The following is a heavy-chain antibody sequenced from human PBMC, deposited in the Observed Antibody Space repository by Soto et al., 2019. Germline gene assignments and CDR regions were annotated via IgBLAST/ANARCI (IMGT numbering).Heavy chain of an antibody. CDR2: ISYDGSNK. J-gene: IGHJ4*02. CDR1: GFTFSSYG. D-gene: IGHD3-10*01. CDR3: AKDRGGEIFDY. V-gene: IGHV3-30*18. Sequence: QVPLVESGGGVVQPGRSLRLSCAASGFTFSSYGMHWVRQAPGKGLEWVAVISYDGSNKYYADSVKGRFTISRDNSKNTLYLQMNSLRAEDTAVYYCAKDRGGEIFDYWGQGTLVTVSS.